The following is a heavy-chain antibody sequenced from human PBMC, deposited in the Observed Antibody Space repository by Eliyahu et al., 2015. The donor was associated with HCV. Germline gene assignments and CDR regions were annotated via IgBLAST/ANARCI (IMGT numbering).Heavy chain of an antibody. D-gene: IGHD3-10*01. Sequence: QVQLQQWGAGLLKPSETLSLTCAVYGGSFSGYYWSWIRQPPGKGLEWIGEINHSGSTNYNPSLKSRVTISVDTSKNQFSLKLSSVTAADTAVYYCARGLISGSYSVFDYWGQGTLVTVSS. CDR3: ARGLISGSYSVFDY. CDR1: GGSFSGYY. CDR2: INHSGST. V-gene: IGHV4-34*01. J-gene: IGHJ4*02.